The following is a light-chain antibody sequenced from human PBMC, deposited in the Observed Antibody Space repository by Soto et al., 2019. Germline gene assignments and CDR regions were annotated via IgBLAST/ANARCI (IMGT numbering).Light chain of an antibody. CDR3: HQTFSSPRT. Sequence: IDMTQSPSSLSASVGDKVTITCRASQSVYAFLSWYQHKSGRAPSLLIYEASILHSGVPSRFSGSGSGTNCTLTIDGLQPEDFATYYCHQTFSSPRTFGPGTKV. V-gene: IGKV1-39*01. CDR2: EAS. J-gene: IGKJ1*01. CDR1: QSVYAF.